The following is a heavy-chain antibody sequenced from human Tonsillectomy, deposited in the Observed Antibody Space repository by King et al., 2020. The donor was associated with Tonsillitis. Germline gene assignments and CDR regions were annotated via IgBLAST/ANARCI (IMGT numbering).Heavy chain of an antibody. CDR3: AKGGGYCSSTSCPPYYFDY. CDR1: GFTFSSIA. CDR2: ISGSGGRT. Sequence: VQLVESGGGLVQPGGSLRLSCAASGFTFSSIAMSWVRQAPGKGLEWVSAISGSGGRTYYGDAVKGRFTISRENSKNTLYLQMNSLRAEDTAVYYCAKGGGYCSSTSCPPYYFDYWGQGTLVTVSS. D-gene: IGHD2-2*03. J-gene: IGHJ4*02. V-gene: IGHV3-23*04.